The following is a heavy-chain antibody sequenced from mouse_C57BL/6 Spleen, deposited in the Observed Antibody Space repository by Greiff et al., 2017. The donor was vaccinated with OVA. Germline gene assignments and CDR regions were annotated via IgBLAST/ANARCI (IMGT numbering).Heavy chain of an antibody. D-gene: IGHD1-1*01. CDR1: GYSFTGYY. CDR3: AIYYGSSRDYYFDY. V-gene: IGHV1-42*01. CDR2: INPSTGGT. J-gene: IGHJ2*01. Sequence: VQLQQSGPELVKPGASVKISCKASGYSFTGYYMNWVKQSPEKSLEWIGEINPSTGGTTYNQKFKAKATLTVDKSSSTAYMQLKSLTSEDSAVYYCAIYYGSSRDYYFDYWGQGTTLTVSS.